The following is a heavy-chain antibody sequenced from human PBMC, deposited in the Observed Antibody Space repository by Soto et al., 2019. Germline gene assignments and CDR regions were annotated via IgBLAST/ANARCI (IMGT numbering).Heavy chain of an antibody. CDR2: ISSSSSYI. CDR3: ARAYDFWSGYFDY. Sequence: GGSLRLSCAASGFTFSSYSMNWVRQAPGKGLEWVSSISSSSSYIYYAYSVKGRFTISRDNAKNSLYLQMNSLRAEDTAVYYCARAYDFWSGYFDYWGQGTLVTVSS. CDR1: GFTFSSYS. D-gene: IGHD3-3*01. V-gene: IGHV3-21*01. J-gene: IGHJ4*02.